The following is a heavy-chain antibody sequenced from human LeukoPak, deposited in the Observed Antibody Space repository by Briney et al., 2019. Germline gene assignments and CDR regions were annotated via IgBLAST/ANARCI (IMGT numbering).Heavy chain of an antibody. CDR2: IIPIFGTA. Sequence: ASVTVSCKASGGTFSSYAISWVRQAPGQGLEWMGGIIPIFGTANYAQKFQGRVTITADESTSTAYMELSSLRSEDTAVYYCARDLGGSYYHPLNYWGQGTLVTVSS. D-gene: IGHD1-26*01. CDR3: ARDLGGSYYHPLNY. J-gene: IGHJ4*02. CDR1: GGTFSSYA. V-gene: IGHV1-69*13.